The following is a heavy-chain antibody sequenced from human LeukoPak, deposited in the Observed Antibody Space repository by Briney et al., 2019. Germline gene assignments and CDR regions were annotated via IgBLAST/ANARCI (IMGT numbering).Heavy chain of an antibody. D-gene: IGHD3-10*01. CDR2: LSGDGSST. Sequence: GGSLRLSCVASGFTFSTYWMHWVRPAPGKGLLWVSRLSGDGSSTKYADSLKGRFTISRDNAKNTLYLQLNSLRAEDTAVYYCARSYFYSSGSYAFDVWGQGTVVTVSS. CDR3: ARSYFYSSGSYAFDV. J-gene: IGHJ3*01. V-gene: IGHV3-74*03. CDR1: GFTFSTYW.